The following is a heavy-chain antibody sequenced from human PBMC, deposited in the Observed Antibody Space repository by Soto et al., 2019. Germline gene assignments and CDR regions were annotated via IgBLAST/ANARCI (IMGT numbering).Heavy chain of an antibody. Sequence: SETLSLTCTVSGGSVSSSRYYWCWIRQSPGKGLEWIGYIYSSGSTHYSPSLMSRVTISLDTSKNQFSLKLSSVTAADTAVYYCARGGRITMIVATPGAFDIWGQGTLVTVS. CDR2: IYSSGST. J-gene: IGHJ3*02. D-gene: IGHD3-22*01. CDR3: ARGGRITMIVATPGAFDI. V-gene: IGHV4-61*01. CDR1: GGSVSSSRYY.